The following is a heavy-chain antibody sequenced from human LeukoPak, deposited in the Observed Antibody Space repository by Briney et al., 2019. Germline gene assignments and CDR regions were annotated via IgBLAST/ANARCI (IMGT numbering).Heavy chain of an antibody. V-gene: IGHV4-59*01. D-gene: IGHD2-2*01. CDR1: GVSISSFY. J-gene: IGHJ6*02. CDR3: ATSRSRSTHYGMDV. Sequence: PSETLSLTCTVSGVSISSFYWSWIRQPPGKGLEWIGDIFYSGSTYSNPFLKSRVTLSVDTSKNQFSLKLTSVTAADTAVYYCATSRSRSTHYGMDVWGQGTTVTVSS. CDR2: IFYSGST.